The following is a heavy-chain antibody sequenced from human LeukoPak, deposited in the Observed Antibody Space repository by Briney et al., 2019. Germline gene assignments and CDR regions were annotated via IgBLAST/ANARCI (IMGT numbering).Heavy chain of an antibody. V-gene: IGHV3-64*01. CDR3: ARAYYDYGDYGLDY. CDR2: ISSNGGST. J-gene: IGHJ4*02. Sequence: GGSLRLSCAASGFTFNKYAMSWVRQAPGKGLEYVSAISSNGGSTYYANSVKGRFTISRDNSKNTLYLQMGSLRAEDMAVYYCARAYYDYGDYGLDYWGQGTLVTVSS. CDR1: GFTFNKYA. D-gene: IGHD4-17*01.